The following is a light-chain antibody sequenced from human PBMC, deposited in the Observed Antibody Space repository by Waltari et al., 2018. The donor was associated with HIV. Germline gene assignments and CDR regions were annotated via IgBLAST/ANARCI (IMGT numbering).Light chain of an antibody. CDR2: TNN. V-gene: IGLV10-54*01. CDR1: RNNVSNQG. CDR3: SAWDSSLSAVV. J-gene: IGLJ2*01. Sequence: QAGLTQPPSVSKGLRQTATLTCTGNRNNVSNQGAAWLKQHQGHHPKLLSYTNNNRPSGISERLSASRSGNTASLTITGLQPEDEADYYCSAWDSSLSAVVFGGGTKLTVL.